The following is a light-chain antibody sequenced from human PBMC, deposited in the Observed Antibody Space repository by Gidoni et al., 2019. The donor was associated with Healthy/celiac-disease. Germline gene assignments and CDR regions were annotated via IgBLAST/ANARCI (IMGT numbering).Light chain of an antibody. Sequence: DIQMTQSQSSLSASVGDRVTITCRASQSISSYLNWYQQKPGKAPKLLTYAASSLQSGVPSRFSGSGSGTDFTLTISSLQPEDFATYYCQQSYSTPMCSFGQGTKLEIK. V-gene: IGKV1-39*01. CDR1: QSISSY. J-gene: IGKJ2*04. CDR2: AAS. CDR3: QQSYSTPMCS.